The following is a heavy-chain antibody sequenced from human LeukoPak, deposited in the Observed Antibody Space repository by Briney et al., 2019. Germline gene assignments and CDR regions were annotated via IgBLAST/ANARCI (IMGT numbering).Heavy chain of an antibody. J-gene: IGHJ4*02. Sequence: GGSLRLSCAASGFTFSSYAMSWVRQAPGKGLEWVSAISGSGGSTYYADSVKGRFTISRDNSRNTLYLQMNSLRAEDTAVYYCAKDGWDIVVVTAIDYWGQGTLVTVSS. CDR1: GFTFSSYA. D-gene: IGHD2-21*02. V-gene: IGHV3-23*01. CDR2: ISGSGGST. CDR3: AKDGWDIVVVTAIDY.